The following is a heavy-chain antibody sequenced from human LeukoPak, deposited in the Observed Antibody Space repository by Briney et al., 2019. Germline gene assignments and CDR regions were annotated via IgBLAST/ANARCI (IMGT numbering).Heavy chain of an antibody. CDR3: ARHSPGARGVDY. V-gene: IGHV3-74*01. CDR1: GFTFSSYW. Sequence: GGSLRLSCAASGFTFSSYWMHWVRQAPGKGLVWVSRINSDGSSTSYADSVKGRFTISRDNAKNTLYLQMNSLRAEDTAVYYCARHSPGARGVDYWGQGTLVTVSS. J-gene: IGHJ4*02. CDR2: INSDGSST. D-gene: IGHD2-21*01.